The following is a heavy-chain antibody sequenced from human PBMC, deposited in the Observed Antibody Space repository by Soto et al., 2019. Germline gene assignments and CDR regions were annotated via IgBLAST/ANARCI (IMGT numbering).Heavy chain of an antibody. D-gene: IGHD3-16*01. CDR1: GGSISSYY. CDR3: ARSGLRLVDRYYFDY. CDR2: IYSSGST. Sequence: SETLSLTCTVSGGSISSYYWSWIRQPPGKGLEWIGYIYSSGSTNYNPSLKSRVTISVVTSKNQFSLNLSSVTAADTAVYYCARSGLRLVDRYYFDYWGQGTLVTVSS. J-gene: IGHJ4*02. V-gene: IGHV4-59*01.